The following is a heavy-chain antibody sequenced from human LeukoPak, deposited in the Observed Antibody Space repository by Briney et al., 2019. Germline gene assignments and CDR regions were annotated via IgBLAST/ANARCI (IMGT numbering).Heavy chain of an antibody. CDR3: ATTHYYYYYMDV. V-gene: IGHV1-69*05. Sequence: GSSVKVSCKASGGTFSSYAISWVRQAPGQGLEWMGRIIPIFGTANYAQKFQGRVTITTDESTSTAYMELSSLRSEDTAVYYCATTHYYYYYMDVWGKGTTVTVSS. CDR1: GGTFSSYA. CDR2: IIPIFGTA. D-gene: IGHD2-15*01. J-gene: IGHJ6*03.